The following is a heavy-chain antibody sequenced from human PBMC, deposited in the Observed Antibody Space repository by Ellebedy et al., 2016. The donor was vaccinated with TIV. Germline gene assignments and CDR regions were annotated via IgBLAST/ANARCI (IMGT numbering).Heavy chain of an antibody. CDR3: ARDRVHYAHFDY. V-gene: IGHV3-30-3*01. D-gene: IGHD4-17*01. CDR2: ISYDGSNK. CDR1: GFTFSSYA. Sequence: GGSLRLSXVASGFTFSSYAMHWVRQAPGKGLEWVAVISYDGSNKYYADSVKGRFTISRDNSKNTLYLQMNSLRAEDTAVYYCARDRVHYAHFDYWGQGTLVTVSS. J-gene: IGHJ4*02.